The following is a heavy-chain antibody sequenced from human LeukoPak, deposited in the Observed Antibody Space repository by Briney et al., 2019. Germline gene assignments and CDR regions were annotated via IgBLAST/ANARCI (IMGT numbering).Heavy chain of an antibody. CDR3: AKDYDSSGWAAFDI. V-gene: IGHV3-30*18. Sequence: GRSLRLSCAASGFTFNSFGMHWVRQAPGKGLEWVAVISYDGSNKYFADSVKGRFSISRDNSKNTLYLQMNSLRAEDTAVYYCAKDYDSSGWAAFDIWGQGTMVTVSS. CDR1: GFTFNSFG. J-gene: IGHJ3*02. CDR2: ISYDGSNK. D-gene: IGHD3-22*01.